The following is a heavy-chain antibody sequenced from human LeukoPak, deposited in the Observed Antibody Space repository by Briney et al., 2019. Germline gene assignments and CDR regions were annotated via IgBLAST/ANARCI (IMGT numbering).Heavy chain of an antibody. CDR2: ISGSGGST. Sequence: GGSLRLSCAASGFTFSSYSMSWVRQAPGKGLEWVSAISGSGGSTYYADSVKGRFTISRDNSKNTLYLQMNSLRAEDTAVYYCAKEYDILTGYWPLDYWGQGTLVTVSS. V-gene: IGHV3-23*01. J-gene: IGHJ4*02. D-gene: IGHD3-9*01. CDR1: GFTFSSYS. CDR3: AKEYDILTGYWPLDY.